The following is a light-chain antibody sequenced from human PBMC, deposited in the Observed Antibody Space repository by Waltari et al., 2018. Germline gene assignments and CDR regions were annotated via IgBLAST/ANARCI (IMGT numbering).Light chain of an antibody. Sequence: NFMLTQPHSVSESPGQTVTISCTRHSGRIASPPVRWSQQRPGSAPTTVIYEDNQRPSGVPDRFSGSIDSSSNSASLTISGLKTEDEADYYCQSYDSSEHYVFGSGTKVTVL. CDR1: SGRIASPP. CDR3: QSYDSSEHYV. J-gene: IGLJ1*01. V-gene: IGLV6-57*04. CDR2: EDN.